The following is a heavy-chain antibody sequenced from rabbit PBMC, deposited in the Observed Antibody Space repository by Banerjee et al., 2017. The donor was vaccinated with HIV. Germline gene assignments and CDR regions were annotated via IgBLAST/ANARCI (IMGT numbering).Heavy chain of an antibody. CDR3: ARDTGSSFSTYGMDL. CDR2: IDIGSRDFT. CDR1: GIDFSSYNF. V-gene: IGHV1S45*01. J-gene: IGHJ6*01. Sequence: QQQLEESGGGLVKPGGTLTLTCKASGIDFSSYNFICWVSQAPGKGLEWIACIDIGSRDFTYYASWAKGRFIISKTSSTTVTLQMTSLTVADTATYFCARDTGSSFSTYGMDLWGPGTLVTVS. D-gene: IGHD8-1*01.